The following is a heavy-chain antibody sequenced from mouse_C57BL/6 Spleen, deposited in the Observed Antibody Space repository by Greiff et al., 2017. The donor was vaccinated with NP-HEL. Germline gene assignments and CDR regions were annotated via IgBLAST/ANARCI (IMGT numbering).Heavy chain of an antibody. J-gene: IGHJ1*03. Sequence: QVQLQQSGAELVKPGASVKVSCKASGYTFTSYWMHWVKQRPGQGLEWIGRIHPSDSDTNSNQKFKGKATLTVDKSSSAAYMQLSSLTSEDSAVYDCAIGVVTTWYFDVWGTGTTVTVSS. CDR3: AIGVVTTWYFDV. CDR2: IHPSDSDT. V-gene: IGHV1-74*01. CDR1: GYTFTSYW. D-gene: IGHD2-2*01.